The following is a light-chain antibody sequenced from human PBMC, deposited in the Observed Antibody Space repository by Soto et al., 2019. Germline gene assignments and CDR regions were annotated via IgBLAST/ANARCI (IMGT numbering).Light chain of an antibody. CDR1: QNLSSS. V-gene: IGKV3-15*01. J-gene: IGKJ2*01. CDR3: QQYNNWPPYT. CDR2: GAS. Sequence: EIVMTQSPATLSVSQGERATLSCRASQNLSSSLAWYQQKPGQPPRLLIYGASTRATGIPARFSGSGSGTEFTLTISSLQSEDFAVYYCQQYNNWPPYTFGQGTKLEIK.